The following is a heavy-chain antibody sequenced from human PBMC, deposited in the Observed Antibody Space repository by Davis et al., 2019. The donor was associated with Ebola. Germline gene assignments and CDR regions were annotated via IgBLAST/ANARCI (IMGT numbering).Heavy chain of an antibody. J-gene: IGHJ4*02. CDR2: SSATSGRT. Sequence: GESLKISCEASGFSLRRFNMDWVRQTPGKGLECVSSSSATSGRTYYADSVRGRFTISRDNAKNSLYLEMHSLRVEDTGVYYCARDQDGPGPTVDYWGQGALVTVSS. V-gene: IGHV3-21*06. CDR3: ARDQDGPGPTVDY. D-gene: IGHD1-7*01. CDR1: GFSLRRFN.